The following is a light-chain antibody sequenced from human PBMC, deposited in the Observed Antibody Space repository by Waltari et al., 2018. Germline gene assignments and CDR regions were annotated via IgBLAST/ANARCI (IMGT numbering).Light chain of an antibody. CDR3: NSRDSSGNHLV. V-gene: IGLV3-19*01. CDR2: GKN. Sequence: SSELTQDPAVSVALGQTVRITCQGDSLRSYYASWYQQKPGQAPVLVIHGKNNRPSGIPDRFSGSSSGNTASLTITGAQAEDEADYDCNSRDSSGNHLVFGGGTKLTVL. J-gene: IGLJ2*01. CDR1: SLRSYY.